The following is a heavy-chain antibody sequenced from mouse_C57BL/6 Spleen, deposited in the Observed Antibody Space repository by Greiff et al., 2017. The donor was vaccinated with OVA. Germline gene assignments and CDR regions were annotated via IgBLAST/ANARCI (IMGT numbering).Heavy chain of an antibody. V-gene: IGHV1-15*01. D-gene: IGHD2-4*01. CDR1: GYTFTDYE. CDR2: IDPETGGT. J-gene: IGHJ2*01. CDR3: TRYDYDVGY. Sequence: QVQLQQSGAELVRPGASVPLSCKASGYTFTDYEMHWVKQTPVHGLEWIGAIDPETGGTAYNQKFKGKAILTADKSSSTAYMELRSLTSEDSAVYYCTRYDYDVGYWGQGTTLTVSS.